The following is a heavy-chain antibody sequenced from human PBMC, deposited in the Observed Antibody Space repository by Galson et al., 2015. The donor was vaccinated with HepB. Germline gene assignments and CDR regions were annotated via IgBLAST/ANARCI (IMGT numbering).Heavy chain of an antibody. CDR3: AKSLVRNSSSWPYKYYYYYYGMDV. D-gene: IGHD6-13*01. CDR2: ISYDGSNK. Sequence: SLRLSCAASGFTFSSYGMHWVRQAPGKGLEWVAVISYDGSNKYYADSVKGRFTIPRDNSKNTLYLQMNSLRAEDTAVYYCAKSLVRNSSSWPYKYYYYYYGMDVWGQGTTVTVSS. V-gene: IGHV3-30*18. CDR1: GFTFSSYG. J-gene: IGHJ6*02.